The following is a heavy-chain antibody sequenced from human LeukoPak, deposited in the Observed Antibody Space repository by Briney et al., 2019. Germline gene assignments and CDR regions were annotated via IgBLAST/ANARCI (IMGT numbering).Heavy chain of an antibody. CDR1: GSRFTDYW. V-gene: IGHV5-51*01. CDR2: IYPGDSDT. Sequence: GESLKISCKGSGSRFTDYWIGWLRQMPGKGLEWMGIIYPGDSDTTYSPSFHGQVIISVDMSLSTAYLQWTSLKASDSAMYFCARHAAWRAERPYYYYGMDVWGQGTTVTVSS. CDR3: ARHAAWRAERPYYYYGMDV. D-gene: IGHD3-10*01. J-gene: IGHJ6*02.